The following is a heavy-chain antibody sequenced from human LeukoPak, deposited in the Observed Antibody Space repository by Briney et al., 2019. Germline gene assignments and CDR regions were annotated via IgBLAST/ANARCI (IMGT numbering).Heavy chain of an antibody. J-gene: IGHJ4*02. CDR2: INWNGVTT. V-gene: IGHV3-20*04. Sequence: GWSLRLSCAAPAFNFGDYGMSWVRQAPGKGLEWVSAINWNGVTTGYADSVKGRFTISRDNAKNFLYLQMTSLTAEDTALYFCTRDRGRGYYSLDFWGQGTLVTVSS. CDR3: TRDRGRGYYSLDF. D-gene: IGHD1-26*01. CDR1: AFNFGDYG.